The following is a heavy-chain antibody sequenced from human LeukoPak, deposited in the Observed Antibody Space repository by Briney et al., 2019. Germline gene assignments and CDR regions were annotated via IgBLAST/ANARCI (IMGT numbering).Heavy chain of an antibody. CDR1: GYTFTSYD. D-gene: IGHD2-2*01. J-gene: IGHJ4*02. V-gene: IGHV1-18*01. CDR3: AREPYCSSTSCYPYYFDY. CDR2: ISAYNGNT. Sequence: ASVKVSCKASGYTFTSYDINWVRQATGQGLEWMGWISAYNGNTNYAQKLQGRVTMTTDTSTSTAYMELRSLRSDDTAVYYCAREPYCSSTSCYPYYFDYWGQGTLVTVSS.